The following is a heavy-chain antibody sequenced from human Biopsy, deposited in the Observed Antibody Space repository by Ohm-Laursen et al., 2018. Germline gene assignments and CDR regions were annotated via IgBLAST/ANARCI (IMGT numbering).Heavy chain of an antibody. D-gene: IGHD4-17*01. CDR1: GFSVSDHY. Sequence: GSLRLSCAASGFSVSDHYMDWVRQAPGKGLDWVSSIDSSAASTFYAGSVKGRFTISRDNSKNTLFLQMNSLRAADTAIYYCASDLNGDPSAFDYWGQGTPVTVSS. CDR2: IDSSAAST. V-gene: IGHV3-53*01. CDR3: ASDLNGDPSAFDY. J-gene: IGHJ4*02.